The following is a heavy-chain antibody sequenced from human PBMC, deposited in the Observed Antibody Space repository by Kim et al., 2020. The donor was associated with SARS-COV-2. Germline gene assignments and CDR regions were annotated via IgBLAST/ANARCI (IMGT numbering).Heavy chain of an antibody. CDR3: ASSGSSGYGRGYFQH. CDR1: GDSVSSNSAA. Sequence: SQTLSLTCAISGDSVSSNSAAWNWIRQSPSRCLEWLGRTYYRSKWYNDYAVSVKSRITINPDTTKNQFSLQLNSVTPEDTAVYYCASSGSSGYGRGYFQHWGQGTLVTVSS. CDR2: TYYRSKWYN. V-gene: IGHV6-1*01. J-gene: IGHJ1*01. D-gene: IGHD3-22*01.